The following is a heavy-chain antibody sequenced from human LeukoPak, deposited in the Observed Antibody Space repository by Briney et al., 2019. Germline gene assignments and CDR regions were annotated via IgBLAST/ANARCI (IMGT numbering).Heavy chain of an antibody. CDR3: AKAFYSSSWSPFDY. CDR1: GFTFDDYA. J-gene: IGHJ4*02. D-gene: IGHD6-13*01. Sequence: PGGSLRLSCAASGFTFDDYAMHWVRQAPGKGLEWVSGISWNSGSIGYADSVKGRFTISRDNSKNTLYLQMNSLRAEDTAVYYCAKAFYSSSWSPFDYWGQGTLVTVSS. V-gene: IGHV3-9*01. CDR2: ISWNSGSI.